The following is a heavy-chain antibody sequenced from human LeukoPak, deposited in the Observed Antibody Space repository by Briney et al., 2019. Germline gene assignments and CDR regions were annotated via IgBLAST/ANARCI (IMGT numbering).Heavy chain of an antibody. CDR1: GISVSGYY. CDR2: IYNGGDT. D-gene: IGHD3-3*01. Sequence: PGGSLRLSCAVSGISVSGYYMSWVRQAPGRGLEWVSVIYNGGDTSYADSVKGRFTVSRDNANNTVDLHMNGLRPEDTAFYYCARGFFNFEDWGRGTLVTVSS. J-gene: IGHJ4*02. V-gene: IGHV3-66*02. CDR3: ARGFFNFED.